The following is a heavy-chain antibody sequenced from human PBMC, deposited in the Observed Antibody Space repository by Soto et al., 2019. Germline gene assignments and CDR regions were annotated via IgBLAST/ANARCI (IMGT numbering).Heavy chain of an antibody. Sequence: ETLSLTCNVSGGSISSYYWSWIRQPPGKGLEWIGYIYYSGSTNYNPSLKSRVTISVDTSKNQFSLKLSSVTAADTAVYYCARVAAGIGYYYYMDVWGKGTTVTVSS. CDR2: IYYSGST. J-gene: IGHJ6*03. V-gene: IGHV4-59*01. D-gene: IGHD6-13*01. CDR1: GGSISSYY. CDR3: ARVAAGIGYYYYMDV.